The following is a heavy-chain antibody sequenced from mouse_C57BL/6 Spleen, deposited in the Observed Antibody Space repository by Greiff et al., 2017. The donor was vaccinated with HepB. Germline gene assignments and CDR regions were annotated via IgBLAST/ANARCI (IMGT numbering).Heavy chain of an antibody. J-gene: IGHJ1*03. D-gene: IGHD1-1*01. CDR3: ARYYGSGYNWYFDD. Sequence: QVQLQQPGAELVKPGASVKLSCKASGYTFTSYWMHWVKQRPGQGLEWIGMIHPNSGSTKYNEKFKSKATLTVDKSSSTAYMQLSSLTSEDSAVYYCARYYGSGYNWYFDDWGTGTTVTVSS. CDR2: IHPNSGST. CDR1: GYTFTSYW. V-gene: IGHV1-64*01.